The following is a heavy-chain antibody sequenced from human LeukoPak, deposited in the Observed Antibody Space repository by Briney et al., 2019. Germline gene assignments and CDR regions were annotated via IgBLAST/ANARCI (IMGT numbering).Heavy chain of an antibody. CDR3: AKDRLRAAAIPGF. CDR2: IRYDESNK. CDR1: GFPLSSYR. D-gene: IGHD6-13*01. Sequence: GGSVTLLWAASGFPLSSYRVHWVRRAPGEGLEWVAFIRYDESNKYYADSVKGRFTISRDNSKNTLYLQMNSLRAEDTAVYYCAKDRLRAAAIPGFWGQGTMVTVSS. V-gene: IGHV3-30*02. J-gene: IGHJ3*01.